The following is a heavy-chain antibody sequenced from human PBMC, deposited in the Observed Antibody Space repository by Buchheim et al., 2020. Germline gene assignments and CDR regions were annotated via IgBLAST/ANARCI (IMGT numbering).Heavy chain of an antibody. Sequence: VQLLESGGGLVQPGGSLRLSCAASGFTFSSYAMSWVRQAPGKGLEWVAVISYDGSNKYYADSVKGRFTISRDNSKNTLYLQMNSLRAEDTAVYYCARDLYDSSGYYSVWGQGTT. CDR1: GFTFSSYA. CDR2: ISYDGSNK. J-gene: IGHJ6*02. D-gene: IGHD3-22*01. CDR3: ARDLYDSSGYYSV. V-gene: IGHV3-30-3*01.